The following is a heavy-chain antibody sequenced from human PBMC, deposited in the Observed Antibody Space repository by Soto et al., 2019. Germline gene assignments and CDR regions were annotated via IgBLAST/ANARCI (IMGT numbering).Heavy chain of an antibody. CDR3: AREEGLLNWFDP. Sequence: EVQLVESGGGLVQPGGPLRLSCAASGFTYSSYSMNWVREAPGKGLEWVSYISSSSSTIYYADSVRGRFTISRDNAKNSLYLQMNSLRAEDTAVYYCAREEGLLNWFDPWGQGTLVTVSS. V-gene: IGHV3-48*01. J-gene: IGHJ5*02. CDR1: GFTYSSYS. CDR2: ISSSSSTI. D-gene: IGHD1-26*01.